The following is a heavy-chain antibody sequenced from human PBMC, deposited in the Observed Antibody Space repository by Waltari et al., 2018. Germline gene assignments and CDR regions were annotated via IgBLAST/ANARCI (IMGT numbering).Heavy chain of an antibody. V-gene: IGHV4-30-2*01. CDR2: IYHSGST. J-gene: IGHJ5*02. D-gene: IGHD4-17*01. Sequence: QLQLQESGSGLVKPSQTLSLTCAVSGGSISSGGYSWSWIRQPQGKGLEWIGYIYHSGSTYYNPSLKSRGTISVDRSKNQFSLKLSSVTAADTAVYYCARTDYGGNSRGSGFDPWGQGTLVTVSS. CDR3: ARTDYGGNSRGSGFDP. CDR1: GGSISSGGYS.